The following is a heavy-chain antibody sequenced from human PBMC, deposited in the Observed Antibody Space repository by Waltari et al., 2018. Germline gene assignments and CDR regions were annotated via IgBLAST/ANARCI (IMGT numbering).Heavy chain of an antibody. CDR3: AKDRSRNGDYVGWYFDL. V-gene: IGHV3-23*01. Sequence: EVQLLESGGGLVQPGGSLRLSCAASGFTFSSYAMSWVRPAPGTGLEWVSAISGSGGSTYYADSVKGRFTISRDNSKNTLYLQMNSLRAEDTAVYYCAKDRSRNGDYVGWYFDLWCRGTLVTVSS. D-gene: IGHD4-17*01. J-gene: IGHJ2*01. CDR1: GFTFSSYA. CDR2: ISGSGGST.